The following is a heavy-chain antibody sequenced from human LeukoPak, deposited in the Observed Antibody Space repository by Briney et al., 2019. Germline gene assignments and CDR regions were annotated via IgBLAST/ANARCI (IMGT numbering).Heavy chain of an antibody. Sequence: SETLSLTCAVYGGSISSYYWSWIRQPAGKGLEWIGRIYTSGSTNYNPSLKSRVTMSVDTSKNQFSLKLSSVTAADTAVYYCARDRHGVTIRYMDVWGKGTTVTVSS. CDR1: GGSISSYY. V-gene: IGHV4-4*07. J-gene: IGHJ6*03. CDR2: IYTSGST. CDR3: ARDRHGVTIRYMDV. D-gene: IGHD3-3*01.